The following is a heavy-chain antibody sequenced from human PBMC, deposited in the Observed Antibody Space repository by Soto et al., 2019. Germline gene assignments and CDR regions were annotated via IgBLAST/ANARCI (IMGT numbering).Heavy chain of an antibody. J-gene: IGHJ4*02. CDR3: ARIRIAAPGYFDY. CDR2: IYSGGST. Sequence: EVQLVESGGGLIQPGGSLRLSCAASGFTVSSNYMSWVRQAPGKGLEWVSVIYSGGSTYYADSVKGRFTISRDNSKNTLDLQMNSLRAEDTAVYYCARIRIAAPGYFDYWGQGTLVTVSS. CDR1: GFTVSSNY. D-gene: IGHD6-13*01. V-gene: IGHV3-53*01.